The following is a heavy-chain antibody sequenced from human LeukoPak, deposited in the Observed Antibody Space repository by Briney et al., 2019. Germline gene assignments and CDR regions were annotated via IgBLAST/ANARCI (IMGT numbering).Heavy chain of an antibody. D-gene: IGHD3-3*01. V-gene: IGHV1-2*02. CDR2: INPNSGGT. CDR3: ARPSAGDFWSGICLDY. J-gene: IGHJ4*02. CDR1: GYTFTGYY. Sequence: ASVKVSCKASGYTFTGYYMHWVRQAPGQGLEWMGWINPNSGGTNYAQKFQGRVTMTRDTSISTAYMELSRLRSDDTAVYYCARPSAGDFWSGICLDYWGQGTLVTVSS.